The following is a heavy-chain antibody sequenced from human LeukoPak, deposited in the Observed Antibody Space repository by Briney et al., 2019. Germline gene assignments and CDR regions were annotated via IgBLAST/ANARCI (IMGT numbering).Heavy chain of an antibody. CDR2: IYHSGST. D-gene: IGHD3-22*01. Sequence: SETLSLTCTVSGYSISSAYYWGWIRQPPGKGLEWIGSIYHSGSTYYNPSLKSRVTISVDTSKNQFSLKLSSVTSADTAVYYCARPPYYDSSGYRDYWGQGTLVTVSS. V-gene: IGHV4-38-2*02. J-gene: IGHJ4*02. CDR3: ARPPYYDSSGYRDY. CDR1: GYSISSAYY.